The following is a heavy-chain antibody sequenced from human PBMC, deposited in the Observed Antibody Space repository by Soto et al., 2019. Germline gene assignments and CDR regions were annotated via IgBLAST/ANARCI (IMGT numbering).Heavy chain of an antibody. CDR2: IKQDGSEK. V-gene: IGHV3-7*05. Sequence: EVQLVESGGGLVQPGGSLRLSCAASGFTFSSYWMGWVRQAPGKGLEWVANIKQDGSEKYYVDSVKGRFTISRDNAKNSLYLQMNSLRVEDMAVYYCARAYASGWYGYWGQGTLVTVSS. CDR1: GFTFSSYW. J-gene: IGHJ4*02. D-gene: IGHD6-19*01. CDR3: ARAYASGWYGY.